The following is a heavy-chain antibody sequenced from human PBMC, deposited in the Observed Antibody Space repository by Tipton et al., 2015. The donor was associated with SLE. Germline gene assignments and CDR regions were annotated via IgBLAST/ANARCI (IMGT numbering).Heavy chain of an antibody. CDR2: ISSSSSYI. Sequence: QLVQSGGGLVKPGGSLRLSCAASGFTFSSYSMNWVRQAPGKGLEWVSSISSSSSYIYYADSVKGRFTISRDNAKNSLYLQMNSLRAEDTAVYYCARDPIAAAGEDGAFDIWGQGTMVTVSS. CDR3: ARDPIAAAGEDGAFDI. J-gene: IGHJ3*02. V-gene: IGHV3-21*03. CDR1: GFTFSSYS. D-gene: IGHD6-13*01.